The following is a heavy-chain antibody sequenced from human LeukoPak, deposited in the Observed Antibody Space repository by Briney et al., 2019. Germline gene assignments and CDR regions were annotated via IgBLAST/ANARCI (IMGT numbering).Heavy chain of an antibody. CDR3: TTTQGDYYDSSGYAY. D-gene: IGHD3-22*01. CDR1: GFTFSGSA. J-gene: IGHJ4*02. CDR2: IRSKANSYAT. Sequence: GGSLRLSCAASGFTFSGSAMHWVRQASGKGLEWVGRIRSKANSYATAYAASVKGRFTISRDDSKNTAYLQMNSLKTEDTAVYYCTTTQGDYYDSSGYAYWGQGTLVTVSS. V-gene: IGHV3-73*01.